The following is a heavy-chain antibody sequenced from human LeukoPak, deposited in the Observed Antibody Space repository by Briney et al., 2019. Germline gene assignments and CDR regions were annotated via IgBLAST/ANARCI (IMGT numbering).Heavy chain of an antibody. CDR3: ARGPNHDLWNGYSYSYYYMEV. V-gene: IGHV1-8*01. D-gene: IGHD3/OR15-3a*01. Sequence: ASVTVSCKASGYPFTNYDINWVRQASGQGLEWMGWMNPNTGNTGSAQNFQGRLTMTRDTSISTAYMELSSLRFEDTAVYFCARGPNHDLWNGYSYSYYYMEVWGKGTTVTVSS. CDR2: MNPNTGNT. J-gene: IGHJ6*03. CDR1: GYPFTNYD.